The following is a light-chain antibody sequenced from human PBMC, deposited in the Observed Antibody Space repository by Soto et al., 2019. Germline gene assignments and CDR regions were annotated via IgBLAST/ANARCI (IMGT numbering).Light chain of an antibody. Sequence: DIQMTQSPFSLSASVGGRVTITCRASQSITNYLNWYQQKPGKAPKVLIYAASTLQSGVPSRFSGSGSGTDFTLSISSLQPEDFATYFCQQSYSFPVTFGPGTKVDIK. CDR1: QSITNY. CDR3: QQSYSFPVT. CDR2: AAS. V-gene: IGKV1-39*01. J-gene: IGKJ3*01.